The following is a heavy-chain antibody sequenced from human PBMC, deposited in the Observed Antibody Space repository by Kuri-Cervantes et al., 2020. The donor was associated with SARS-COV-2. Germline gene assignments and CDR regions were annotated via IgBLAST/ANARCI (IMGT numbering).Heavy chain of an antibody. CDR3: ARGYTIFGVVGYFDL. Sequence: ASVKVSCKASGYTFTSYYMHWVRQAPGQGLEWMGWINPNSGGTNYAQKFQGRVTMTRDTSISTAYMELSRLRSDDTAVYYCARGYTIFGVVGYFDLWGRGTLVTVSS. J-gene: IGHJ2*01. D-gene: IGHD3-3*01. CDR1: GYTFTSYY. CDR2: INPNSGGT. V-gene: IGHV1-2*02.